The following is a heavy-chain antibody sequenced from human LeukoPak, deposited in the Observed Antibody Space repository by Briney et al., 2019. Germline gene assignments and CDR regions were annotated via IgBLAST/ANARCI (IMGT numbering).Heavy chain of an antibody. D-gene: IGHD3-9*01. V-gene: IGHV1-2*02. J-gene: IGHJ5*02. CDR3: ARTHPGLRYFDWLSKYNWFDP. Sequence: GASVKVSCKASGYTFTGYYMHWVRQAPGQGLEWMGWINPNSGGTNYAQKFQGRVTMTRDTSISTAYMELSRLRSDDTAVYYCARTHPGLRYFDWLSKYNWFDPWGQGTLVTVSS. CDR1: GYTFTGYY. CDR2: INPNSGGT.